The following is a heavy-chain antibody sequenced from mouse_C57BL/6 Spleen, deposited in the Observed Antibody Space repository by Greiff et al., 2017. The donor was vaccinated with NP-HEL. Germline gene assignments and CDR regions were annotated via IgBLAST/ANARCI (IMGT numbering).Heavy chain of an antibody. J-gene: IGHJ2*01. CDR3: ARSDYGSTEDYFDY. CDR1: GYTFTSYG. Sequence: VQLVESGAELARPGASVKLSCKASGYTFTSYGISWVKQRTGQGLEWIGEIYPRSGNTHYNEKFKGKATLTADKSSSTAYIVLRSLTSEDSAVYFCARSDYGSTEDYFDYWGQGTTLTVSS. D-gene: IGHD1-1*01. CDR2: IYPRSGNT. V-gene: IGHV1-81*01.